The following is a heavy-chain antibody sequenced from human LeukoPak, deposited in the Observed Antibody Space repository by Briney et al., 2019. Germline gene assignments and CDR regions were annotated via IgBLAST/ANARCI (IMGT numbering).Heavy chain of an antibody. D-gene: IGHD6-6*01. CDR1: GFIFSSYA. J-gene: IGHJ4*02. V-gene: IGHV3-23*01. CDR2: ISGSAGTT. Sequence: GGSLRLSCAASGFIFSSYAMTWVRQAPGKGLEWVSVISGSAGTTYYADSVKGRFTISRDNSKNTLYLQMNSLRAEDTAVYYCAKMSGYGSSSGRGYYFDYWGQGTLVTVSS. CDR3: AKMSGYGSSSGRGYYFDY.